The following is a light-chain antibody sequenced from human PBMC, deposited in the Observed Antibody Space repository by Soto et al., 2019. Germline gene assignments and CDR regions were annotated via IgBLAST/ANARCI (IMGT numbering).Light chain of an antibody. CDR2: DAS. CDR3: QHFDNSL. CDR1: QDIRNY. J-gene: IGKJ2*01. Sequence: DIQMTQSPSSLSASVGDRVTITCQASQDIRNYLNWYQQKPGEAHKILIYDASNLQSGVPSRFSGSGSGTDFTLTISSLQPEDIATYYCQHFDNSLFGQGTKVEIK. V-gene: IGKV1-33*01.